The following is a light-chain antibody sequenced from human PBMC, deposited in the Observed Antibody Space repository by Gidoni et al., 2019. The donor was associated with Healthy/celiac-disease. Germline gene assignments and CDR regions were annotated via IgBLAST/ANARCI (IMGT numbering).Light chain of an antibody. CDR3: QQSYSTPLT. Sequence: DIQMTHSPSSLSASVGDRVTITCRASQSISSYLNWYQQKPGKAPKLLIYAASSLQSGVPSRFSGSGSGTDFTLTISSLQHEDFATYYCQQSYSTPLTVXPXTKVDIK. CDR1: QSISSY. V-gene: IGKV1-39*01. J-gene: IGKJ3*01. CDR2: AAS.